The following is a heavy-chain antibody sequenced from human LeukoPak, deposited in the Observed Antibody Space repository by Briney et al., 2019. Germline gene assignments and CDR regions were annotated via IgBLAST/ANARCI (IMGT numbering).Heavy chain of an antibody. CDR2: IYTSGST. CDR1: GGSISSYY. D-gene: IGHD6-13*01. CDR3: ARSSSWYGLNWFDP. V-gene: IGHV4-4*07. Sequence: SESLSLTCTVSGGSISSYYWSWIRQPAGKGLECIGRIYTSGSTNYNPSLKSRVTMSVDTSKNQFSLKLSSVTAADTAVYYCARSSSWYGLNWFDPWGQGTLVTVSS. J-gene: IGHJ5*02.